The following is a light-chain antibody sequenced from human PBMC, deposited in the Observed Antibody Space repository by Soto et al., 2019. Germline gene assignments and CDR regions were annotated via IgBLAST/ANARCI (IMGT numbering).Light chain of an antibody. J-gene: IGLJ3*02. CDR3: SSYTTTSSWV. CDR2: EVT. Sequence: QSALTQPASVSGSAGQSITISCTGTSSDVGAYSFVSWYQQLPGKAPKVLIYEVTKRPSGASDRFSGSKSANTASLTISGLQAEDEADYYCSSYTTTSSWVFGGGTKLTVL. V-gene: IGLV2-14*01. CDR1: SSDVGAYSF.